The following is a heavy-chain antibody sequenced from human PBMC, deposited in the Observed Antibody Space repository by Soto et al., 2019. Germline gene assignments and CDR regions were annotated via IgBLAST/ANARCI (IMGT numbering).Heavy chain of an antibody. CDR3: TRHMPPAYGDYVAYFDY. V-gene: IGHV3-73*01. D-gene: IGHD4-17*01. CDR1: GFTFSGSA. J-gene: IGHJ4*02. CDR2: IRSKANSYAT. Sequence: GGSLRLSCAASGFTFSGSAMHWVRQASGKGLEWVGRIRSKANSYATAYAASVKGRFTISRDDSKNTAYLQMNSLKTEDTVVYYCTRHMPPAYGDYVAYFDYWGQGTLVTVSS.